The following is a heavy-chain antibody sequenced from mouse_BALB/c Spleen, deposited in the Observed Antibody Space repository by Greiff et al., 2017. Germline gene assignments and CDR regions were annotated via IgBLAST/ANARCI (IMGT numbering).Heavy chain of an antibody. CDR2: IYPGSGST. D-gene: IGHD3-3*01. J-gene: IGHJ3*01. CDR1: GYTFTDYV. V-gene: IGHV1-77*01. Sequence: LQESGPELVKPGASVKMSCKASGYTFTDYVISWVKQRTGQGLEWIGEIYPGSGSTYYNEKFKGKATLTADKSSNTAYMQLSSLTSEDSAVYFCARRDVAWFAYWGQGTLVTVSA. CDR3: ARRDVAWFAY.